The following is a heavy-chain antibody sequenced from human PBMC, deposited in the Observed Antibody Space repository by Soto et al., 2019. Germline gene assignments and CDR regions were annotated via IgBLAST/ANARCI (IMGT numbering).Heavy chain of an antibody. V-gene: IGHV4-31*03. CDR3: ARDVMAAGWFDP. D-gene: IGHD2-8*01. Sequence: SETLSLTCTVSGGSISSGGYYWSWIRQHPGKGLAWIGYIYYSGSTYYNPSLKSRVTISVDTSTSTVYMELTSLTSEDTAVYYCARDVMAAGWFDPWGQGTLVTVSS. J-gene: IGHJ5*02. CDR2: IYYSGST. CDR1: GGSISSGGYY.